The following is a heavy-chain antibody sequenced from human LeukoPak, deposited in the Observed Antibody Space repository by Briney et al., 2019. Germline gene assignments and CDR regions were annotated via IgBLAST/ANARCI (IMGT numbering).Heavy chain of an antibody. CDR3: ARGSTMVTFGGVIAHSYPDY. CDR1: GYTFTSYG. J-gene: IGHJ4*02. CDR2: IIPIFGTA. V-gene: IGHV1-69*06. Sequence: SVKVSCKASGYTFTSYGISWVRQAPGQGLEWMGGIIPIFGTANYAQKFQGRVTITADKSTSTAYMELSSLRSEDTAVYYCARGSTMVTFGGVIAHSYPDYWGQGTLVTVSS. D-gene: IGHD3-16*02.